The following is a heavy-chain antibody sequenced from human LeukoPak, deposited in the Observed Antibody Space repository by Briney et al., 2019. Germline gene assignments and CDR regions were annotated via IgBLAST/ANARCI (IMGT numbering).Heavy chain of an antibody. D-gene: IGHD4-23*01. CDR3: ARRTSYGGNSPFDY. Sequence: PGGSLRLSCAVFGSGFPFSNAWMSWVRQAPGKGLEWVAVISYDGSNKYYADSVKGRFTISRDNSKNTLYLQMNSLRAEDTAVYYCARRTSYGGNSPFDYWGQGTLVTVSS. J-gene: IGHJ4*02. CDR1: GFPFSNAW. CDR2: ISYDGSNK. V-gene: IGHV3-30-3*01.